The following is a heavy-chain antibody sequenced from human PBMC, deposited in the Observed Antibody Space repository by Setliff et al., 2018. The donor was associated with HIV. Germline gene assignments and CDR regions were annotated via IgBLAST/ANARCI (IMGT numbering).Heavy chain of an antibody. V-gene: IGHV4-39*01. CDR1: GDSITNDDYY. J-gene: IGHJ5*02. CDR3: ARYTSKLDWFDP. D-gene: IGHD2-2*02. Sequence: PSETLSLTCTVSGDSITNDDYYWGWIRQPPGKGLEWIAIIHYNGRTYYDPSLKSRVTIVVDTSKTQFYLKLRSVTASETAVYYCARYTSKLDWFDPWGQGTLVTVSS. CDR2: IHYNGRT.